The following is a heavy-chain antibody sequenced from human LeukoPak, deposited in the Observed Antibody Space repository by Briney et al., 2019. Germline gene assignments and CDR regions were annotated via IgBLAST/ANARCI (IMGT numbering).Heavy chain of an antibody. D-gene: IGHD2-15*01. V-gene: IGHV1-18*01. CDR3: ARDLGVANYGMDV. CDR2: ISAYNGNT. CDR1: GGTFSSYA. J-gene: IGHJ6*02. Sequence: ASVKVSCKASGGTFSSYAISWVRQAPGQGLEWMGWISAYNGNTNYAQKLQGRVTMTTDTSTSTAYMELRSLRSDDTAVYYCARDLGVANYGMDVWGQGTTVTVSS.